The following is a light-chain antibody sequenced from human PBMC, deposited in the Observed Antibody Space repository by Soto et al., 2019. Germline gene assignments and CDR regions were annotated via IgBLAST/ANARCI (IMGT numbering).Light chain of an antibody. CDR3: QQYNNWPRT. V-gene: IGKV3-15*01. Sequence: EIVMTQSPATLSVSPGERATLSCRASQSVSSDLAWYHQKPGQAPRLLIYGASTRATGIPARFSGSGSGTEFTLTINSLQSEDFAVYYCQQYNNWPRTFGKGTKVEI. CDR2: GAS. J-gene: IGKJ1*01. CDR1: QSVSSD.